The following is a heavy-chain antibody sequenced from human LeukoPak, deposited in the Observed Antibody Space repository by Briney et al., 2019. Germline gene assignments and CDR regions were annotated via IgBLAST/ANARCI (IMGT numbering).Heavy chain of an antibody. CDR3: ARGGPTGTVDYGMDV. J-gene: IGHJ6*02. CDR1: GYTFTSYD. Sequence: ASVKVSCKASGYTFTSYDISWVRQAPGQGLEWMGWISAYNGNTNYAQKLQGRVTMTTDTSTSTAYMELRSLRSDDTAVYYCARGGPTGTVDYGMDVWGQGTTVTVSS. CDR2: ISAYNGNT. V-gene: IGHV1-18*01. D-gene: IGHD1-1*01.